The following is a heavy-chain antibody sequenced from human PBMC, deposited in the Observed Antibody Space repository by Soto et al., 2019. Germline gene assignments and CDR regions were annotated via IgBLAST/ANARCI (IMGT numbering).Heavy chain of an antibody. Sequence: SETLSLTCAVSGGSISSGGYSWSWIRQPPGKGLEWIGYIYHSGSTYCNPSLKSRVTISVDRSKNQFSLKLSSVTAADTAVYYCASGSYSSGASDYWGQGTLVTVSS. CDR3: ASGSYSSGASDY. CDR2: IYHSGST. CDR1: GGSISSGGYS. J-gene: IGHJ4*02. D-gene: IGHD1-26*01. V-gene: IGHV4-30-2*01.